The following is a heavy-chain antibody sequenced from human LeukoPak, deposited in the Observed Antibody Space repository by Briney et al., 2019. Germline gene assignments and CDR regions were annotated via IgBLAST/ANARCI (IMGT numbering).Heavy chain of an antibody. CDR1: GGSISSYY. CDR3: ARHVSGDGYQGLDYFDY. V-gene: IGHV4-59*08. Sequence: PSETLSLTCTVSGGSISSYYWSWIRQPPGKGLEWIAYISDIGSINYNPSLKSRVTISVDTSENQFSLKLSSVTAADTAVYYCARHVSGDGYQGLDYFDYWGQGTLVTVSS. J-gene: IGHJ4*02. CDR2: ISDIGSI. D-gene: IGHD5-24*01.